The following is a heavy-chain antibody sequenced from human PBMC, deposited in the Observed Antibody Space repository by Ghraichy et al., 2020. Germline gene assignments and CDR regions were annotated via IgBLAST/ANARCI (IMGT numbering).Heavy chain of an antibody. Sequence: SQTLSLTCAISGDSVSSNSAAWNWIRQSPSRGLEWLGRTYYRSKWYNDYAVSVKSRITINPDTSKNQFSLQLNSVTPEDTAVYYCARVKIVVVPAARAYYYYGMDVWGQGTTVTVSS. CDR1: GDSVSSNSAA. CDR2: TYYRSKWYN. J-gene: IGHJ6*02. CDR3: ARVKIVVVPAARAYYYYGMDV. V-gene: IGHV6-1*01. D-gene: IGHD2-2*01.